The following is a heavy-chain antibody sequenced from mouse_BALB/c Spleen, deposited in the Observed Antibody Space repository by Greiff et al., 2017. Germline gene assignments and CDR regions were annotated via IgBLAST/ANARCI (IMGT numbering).Heavy chain of an antibody. Sequence: DVKLVESGGGLVQPGGSLKLSCAASGFTFSSYGMSWVRQTPDKRLELVATINSNGGSTYYPDSVKGRFTISRDNAKNTLYLQMSSLKSEDTAMYYCAREGGYYVAMDYWGQGTSVTVSS. J-gene: IGHJ4*01. CDR2: INSNGGST. V-gene: IGHV5-6-3*01. CDR3: AREGGYYVAMDY. D-gene: IGHD2-3*01. CDR1: GFTFSSYG.